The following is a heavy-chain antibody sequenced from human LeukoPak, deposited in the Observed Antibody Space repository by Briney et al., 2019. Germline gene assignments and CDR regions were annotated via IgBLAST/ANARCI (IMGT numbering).Heavy chain of an antibody. J-gene: IGHJ5*02. D-gene: IGHD4-17*01. CDR1: GYTFTGYY. CDR2: ISAYNGNT. CDR3: ARRDYGDLRFDP. V-gene: IGHV1-18*04. Sequence: ASVKVSCKASGYTFTGYYMHWVRQAPGQGLEWMGWISAYNGNTNYAQKLQGRVTMTTDTSTSTAYMELRSLRSDDTAVSYCARRDYGDLRFDPWGQGTLVTVSS.